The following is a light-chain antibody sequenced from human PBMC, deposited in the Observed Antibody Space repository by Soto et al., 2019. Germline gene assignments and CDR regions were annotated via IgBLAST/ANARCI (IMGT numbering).Light chain of an antibody. CDR1: SSDVGSYNL. V-gene: IGLV2-23*01. CDR3: SSYGGSRTDV. J-gene: IGLJ1*01. CDR2: EGS. Sequence: QSALTQPASVSGSPGQSITISCTGTSSDVGSYNLVSWYQQHPGKAPKLMIYEGSKRPSGVSNRFSGSRSGNTASLTISGLLAEDGADYYCSSYGGSRTDVFGTGTKLTVL.